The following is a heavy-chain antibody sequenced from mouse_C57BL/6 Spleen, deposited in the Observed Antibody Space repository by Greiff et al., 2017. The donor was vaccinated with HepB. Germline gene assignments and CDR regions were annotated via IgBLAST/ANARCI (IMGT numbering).Heavy chain of an antibody. D-gene: IGHD2-3*01. Sequence: QVQLQQPGAELVKPGASVKLSCKASGYTFTSYWMQWVKQRPGQGLEWIGEIDPSDSYTNYNQKFKGKATLTVDTSSSTAYMQRSSLTSEDSAVYYCARRWLLGYFDVWGTGTTVTVSS. V-gene: IGHV1-50*01. J-gene: IGHJ1*03. CDR3: ARRWLLGYFDV. CDR1: GYTFTSYW. CDR2: IDPSDSYT.